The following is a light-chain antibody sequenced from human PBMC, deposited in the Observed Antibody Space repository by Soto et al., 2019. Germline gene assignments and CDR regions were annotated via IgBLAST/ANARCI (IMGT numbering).Light chain of an antibody. CDR1: QSVSSD. Sequence: EIVLTQSPATLSLSPGERATLSCRASQSVSSDLAWYQQKPGQAPRLLIYDASNRATGIPARFSGSGSGTDANLNITSLEPEYYAEDDYQQPYTFGQGTKLEGK. V-gene: IGKV3-11*01. CDR3: QQPYT. J-gene: IGKJ2*01. CDR2: DAS.